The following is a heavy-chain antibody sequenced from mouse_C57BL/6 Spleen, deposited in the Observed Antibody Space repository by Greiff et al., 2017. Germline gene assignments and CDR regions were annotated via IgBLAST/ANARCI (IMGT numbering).Heavy chain of an antibody. D-gene: IGHD1-1*01. CDR1: GFTFSSYA. CDR3: ARDGYGSSYYFDY. Sequence: DVMLVESGGGLVKPGGSLKLSCAASGFTFSSYAMSWVRQTPEKRLEWVATISDGGSYTYYPDNVKGRFTISRDNAKNNLYLQMSHLKSEDTAMYYCARDGYGSSYYFDYWGQGTTLTVSS. J-gene: IGHJ2*01. V-gene: IGHV5-4*01. CDR2: ISDGGSYT.